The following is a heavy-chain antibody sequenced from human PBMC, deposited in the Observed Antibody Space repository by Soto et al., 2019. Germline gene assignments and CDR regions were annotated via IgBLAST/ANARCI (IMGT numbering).Heavy chain of an antibody. Sequence: KPSETLPLTCTVSVGSINTFYWSCVRQPAGKGLEWIGRIFSSGSTSFNPSLEIRVAMSVYTSKNHFSLNLSSVTAADMAVYYCAREGSYSAYNFAHGIQLCSFDFWGQGALVTVS. CDR1: VGSINTFY. CDR3: AREGSYSAYNFAHGIQLCSFDF. V-gene: IGHV4-4*07. D-gene: IGHD5-12*01. J-gene: IGHJ4*02. CDR2: IFSSGST.